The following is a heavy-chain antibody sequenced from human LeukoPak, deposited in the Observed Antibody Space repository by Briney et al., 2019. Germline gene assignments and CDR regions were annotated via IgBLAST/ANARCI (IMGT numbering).Heavy chain of an antibody. Sequence: GGSLRLSCAASEFTFSSYSMNWVRQTPGKGLEWISYIVSGSTTIYYADSVEGRFTIPRDDAKNSLFLQMNSLRAEDTAVYYCARGVRGVIRADYYYYMDVWGKGTTVTVSS. V-gene: IGHV3-48*01. CDR1: EFTFSSYS. CDR2: IVSGSTTI. J-gene: IGHJ6*03. D-gene: IGHD3-10*01. CDR3: ARGVRGVIRADYYYYMDV.